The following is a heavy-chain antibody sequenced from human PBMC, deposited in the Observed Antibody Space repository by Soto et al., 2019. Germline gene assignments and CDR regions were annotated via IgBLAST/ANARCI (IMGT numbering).Heavy chain of an antibody. CDR1: GGSISSYY. J-gene: IGHJ6*02. D-gene: IGHD6-13*01. V-gene: IGHV4-59*01. CDR2: IYYSGST. Sequence: SETLSLTCTVSGGSISSYYWSWIRQPPGKGLEWIGYIYYSGSTNYNPSLKSRVTMSVDTSRKQFSLKVNSVTAADTAVYYCARQQLLPFYYSLDVWGQGTTVTVSS. CDR3: ARQQLLPFYYSLDV.